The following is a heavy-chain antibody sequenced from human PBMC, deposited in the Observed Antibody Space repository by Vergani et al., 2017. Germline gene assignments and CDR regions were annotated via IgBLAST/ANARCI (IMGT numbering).Heavy chain of an antibody. CDR2: ISWNSGSI. CDR1: GFTFDDYA. Sequence: EVQLVESGGGLVQPGRSLRLSCAASGFTFDDYAMHWVRQAPGKGLEWVSGISWNSGSIGYADSVKGRFTISRDNAKNSLYLQMNSLRAEDTALYYCARGQEYSSSSPLDYWGQGTLVTVSS. V-gene: IGHV3-9*01. J-gene: IGHJ4*02. CDR3: ARGQEYSSSSPLDY. D-gene: IGHD6-6*01.